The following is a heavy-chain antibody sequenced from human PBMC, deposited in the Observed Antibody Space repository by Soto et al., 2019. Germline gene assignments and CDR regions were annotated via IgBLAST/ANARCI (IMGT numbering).Heavy chain of an antibody. Sequence: GGSLRLSCAASGFRFSDYSMNWVRQAPGRGLEWVSYISGSGCSIYYADSVKGRFTISRDNSKNTLYLQMNSLRAEDTAVYYCAKEGVGDYGDHSYYYYYYMDVWGKGTTVTVSS. J-gene: IGHJ6*03. CDR3: AKEGVGDYGDHSYYYYYYMDV. V-gene: IGHV3-23*01. CDR2: ISGSGCSI. CDR1: GFRFSDYS. D-gene: IGHD4-17*01.